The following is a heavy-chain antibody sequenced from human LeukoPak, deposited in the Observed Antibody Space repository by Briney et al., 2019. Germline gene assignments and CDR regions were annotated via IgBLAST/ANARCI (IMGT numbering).Heavy chain of an antibody. CDR3: ARDKGVVPAATSFDY. CDR2: ISSSGSTI. D-gene: IGHD2-2*01. Sequence: AGGSLGLSCAASGFTFSDYYMSWIRQAPGKGLEWVSYISSSGSTIYYADSVKGRFTISRDNAKNSLYLQMNSLRAEDTAVYYCARDKGVVPAATSFDYWGQGTLVTVSS. CDR1: GFTFSDYY. V-gene: IGHV3-11*04. J-gene: IGHJ4*02.